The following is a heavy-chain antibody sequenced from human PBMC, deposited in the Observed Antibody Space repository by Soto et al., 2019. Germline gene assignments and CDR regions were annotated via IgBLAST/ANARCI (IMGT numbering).Heavy chain of an antibody. Sequence: EVQLVESGGGLVQPGGSLRVSCAASGFTFSTYSMNWVRQAPGKGLEWVSYMSSRSLTIYYTDSVKGRFIISRDNAKNSLYLQMNSLRDEDTAVYYCARGGSSSDNGMDVWGQGTTVTVSS. CDR2: MSSRSLTI. J-gene: IGHJ6*02. CDR3: ARGGSSSDNGMDV. V-gene: IGHV3-48*02. D-gene: IGHD6-6*01. CDR1: GFTFSTYS.